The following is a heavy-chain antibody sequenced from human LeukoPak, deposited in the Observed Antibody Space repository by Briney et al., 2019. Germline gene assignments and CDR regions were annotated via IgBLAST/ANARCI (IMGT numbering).Heavy chain of an antibody. CDR3: ARDQGYRYGYGDFDY. J-gene: IGHJ4*02. CDR1: VGTFRSYA. Sequence: SVKVSCKASVGTFRSYAISWVRQAPGQGLEWMGGIIPIFGTANYAQKFQGRVTITADESTSTAYMELSSLRSEDTAVYYCARDQGYRYGYGDFDYWGQGTLVTVSS. CDR2: IIPIFGTA. V-gene: IGHV1-69*01. D-gene: IGHD5-18*01.